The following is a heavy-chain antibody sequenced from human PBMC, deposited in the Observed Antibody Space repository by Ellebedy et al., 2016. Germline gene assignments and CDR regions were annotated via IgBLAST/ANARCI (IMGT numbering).Heavy chain of an antibody. J-gene: IGHJ3*02. CDR2: INHSGST. V-gene: IGHV4-30-2*01. Sequence: LRLSCAVSSGSISSGGYSWSWIRQPPGKGLEWIGEINHSGSTNYNPSLKSRVTISVDTSKNQFSLRLSSVTAADTALYYCASGLGVRKMNAFDIWGQGTMVTVSS. D-gene: IGHD2-8*02. CDR3: ASGLGVRKMNAFDI. CDR1: SGSISSGGYS.